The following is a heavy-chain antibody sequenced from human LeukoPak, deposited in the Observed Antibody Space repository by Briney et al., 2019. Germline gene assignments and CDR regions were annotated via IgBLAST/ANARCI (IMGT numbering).Heavy chain of an antibody. Sequence: SETLSLTCSVSGGSISGYYWSWIRQPPGKGLEWIGYIHYSGSTHYNPSLKSRVTISVDTSKNQFSLKLSSVTAADTAVYYCARLKGSGYCSGGSCWRNYYYYYYMDVWGKGTTVTISS. CDR1: GGSISGYY. CDR3: ARLKGSGYCSGGSCWRNYYYYYYMDV. J-gene: IGHJ6*03. D-gene: IGHD2-15*01. CDR2: IHYSGST. V-gene: IGHV4-59*12.